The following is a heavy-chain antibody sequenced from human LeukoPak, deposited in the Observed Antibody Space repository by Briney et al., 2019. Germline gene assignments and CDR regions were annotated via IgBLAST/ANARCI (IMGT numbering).Heavy chain of an antibody. CDR2: IRYDGSNK. CDR3: AKSRVVEDY. CDR1: GFTFNAYA. J-gene: IGHJ4*02. D-gene: IGHD2-21*01. V-gene: IGHV3-30*02. Sequence: GGSLRLSCAASGFTFNAYAMHWVRQAPGKGLEWVAFIRYDGSNKFYADSVKGRFTISRDNSRNTLYLQMNSLRAEDTAVYYCAKSRVVEDYWGQGTLVTVSS.